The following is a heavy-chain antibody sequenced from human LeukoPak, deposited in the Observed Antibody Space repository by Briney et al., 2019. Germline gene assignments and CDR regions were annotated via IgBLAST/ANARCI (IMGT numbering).Heavy chain of an antibody. CDR3: VRDRRAVAVYFDY. D-gene: IGHD6-19*01. J-gene: IGHJ4*02. Sequence: GSLRLSCAASGFTFDSYAMHWVRQAPGKGLEWVAVISYDGSIPYYADSVKGRFTFSRDNSKNTLYLQMNSLRTEDTAVYYCVRDRRAVAVYFDYWGQGTLVTVSS. V-gene: IGHV3-30*04. CDR2: ISYDGSIP. CDR1: GFTFDSYA.